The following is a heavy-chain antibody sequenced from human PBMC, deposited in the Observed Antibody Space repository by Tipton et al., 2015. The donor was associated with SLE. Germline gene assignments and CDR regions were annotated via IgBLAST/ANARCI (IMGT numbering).Heavy chain of an antibody. D-gene: IGHD3-10*01. V-gene: IGHV4-59*12. Sequence: TLSLTCTVSGGSFSRYFWSWIRQPPGKGLEWIGHIQITATTNYNPSLKSRVTISVDTSKNQFSLKLGSVTAADTAMYYCARGPGIERNYYYYYYMDVWGKGTTVTVSS. CDR1: GGSFSRYF. CDR3: ARGPGIERNYYYYYYMDV. J-gene: IGHJ6*03. CDR2: IQITATT.